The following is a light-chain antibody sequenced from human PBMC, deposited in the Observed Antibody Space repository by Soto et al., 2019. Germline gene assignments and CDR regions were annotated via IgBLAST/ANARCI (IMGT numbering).Light chain of an antibody. CDR3: HHYGNSPPNT. Sequence: EIVLTQSPGTLSLSPEERDTHSCRASQSVSSNYLAWYQQRPGQAPRVLIYGASSRATGIPDRFSGSGSGTDFTLTISRLEPEDFAVYFCHHYGNSPPNTFGQGTKVDIK. CDR2: GAS. V-gene: IGKV3-20*01. CDR1: QSVSSNY. J-gene: IGKJ2*01.